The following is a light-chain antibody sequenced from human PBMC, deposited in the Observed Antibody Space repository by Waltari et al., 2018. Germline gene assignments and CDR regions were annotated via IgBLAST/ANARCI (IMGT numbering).Light chain of an antibody. V-gene: IGLV2-23*02. CDR1: SSDLGAYNF. CDR3: CSYAGPNLPVL. J-gene: IGLJ2*01. CDR2: EVT. Sequence: QPALSQPASVSGSPGQSITISCSGTSSDLGAYNFLSWYQQHPGKAPKIVIYEVTERPSGVSNRFSGSKSGNTASLTISGLQAEDEADYYCCSYAGPNLPVLFGGGTRLNVL.